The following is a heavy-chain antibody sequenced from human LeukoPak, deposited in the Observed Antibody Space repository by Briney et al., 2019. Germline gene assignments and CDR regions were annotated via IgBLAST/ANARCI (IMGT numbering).Heavy chain of an antibody. CDR3: AGSAGWARYFDY. CDR2: IKHDGSER. V-gene: IGHV3-7*05. J-gene: IGHJ4*02. Sequence: GGSLRFSCEASGFTLSSYWMSWVRQAPGKGLEWVANIKHDGSERYYVDSVKGRFTISRDNAKNSLYLQMNSLRAEDTAVYFCAGSAGWARYFDYWGQGTLVTVSS. CDR1: GFTLSSYW. D-gene: IGHD6-19*01.